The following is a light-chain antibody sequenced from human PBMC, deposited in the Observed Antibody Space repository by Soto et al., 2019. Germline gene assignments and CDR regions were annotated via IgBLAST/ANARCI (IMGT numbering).Light chain of an antibody. CDR2: GAS. V-gene: IGKV3-15*01. Sequence: EIVMTQSPATLSVSPGGRATLSCRASQSISDTLAWSQQKPGQAHRLLIYGASTRAPGFPARFSGSGSGTDFTLTISSLQSEDFAVYYCQQYNNWPWTFGQGTKVEIK. J-gene: IGKJ1*01. CDR1: QSISDT. CDR3: QQYNNWPWT.